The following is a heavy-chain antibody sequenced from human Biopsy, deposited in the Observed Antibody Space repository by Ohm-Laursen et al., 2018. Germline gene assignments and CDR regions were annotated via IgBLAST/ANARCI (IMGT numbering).Heavy chain of an antibody. D-gene: IGHD3-10*01. J-gene: IGHJ4*02. Sequence: GTLSPTCNVSGGAINNYYWSWIRQPAGKGMEWIGRIYPGGSTNCNPSLKSRVPMSVDTSKKQLSLRLRSVNAADTAIYYCAHGSGSYYKWDFWGRGILVTVSS. V-gene: IGHV4-4*07. CDR1: GGAINNYY. CDR3: AHGSGSYYKWDF. CDR2: IYPGGST.